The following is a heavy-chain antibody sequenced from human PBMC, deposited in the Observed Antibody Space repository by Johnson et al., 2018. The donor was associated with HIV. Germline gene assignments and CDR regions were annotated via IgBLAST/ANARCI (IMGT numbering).Heavy chain of an antibody. J-gene: IGHJ3*02. D-gene: IGHD2-21*01. CDR1: ELTVTSTS. CDR3: AKDFVTHGAFDI. CDR2: IYRGGST. Sequence: LQLVESGGVLVQPGGSLRLSCAASELTVTSTSLTWDGQAPGKGLEWVSLIYRGGSTYYAYSVKCRFTISRDNSKNTLYLQMNSLRAEDTAVYYCAKDFVTHGAFDIWGQGTMVTVSS. V-gene: IGHV3-66*01.